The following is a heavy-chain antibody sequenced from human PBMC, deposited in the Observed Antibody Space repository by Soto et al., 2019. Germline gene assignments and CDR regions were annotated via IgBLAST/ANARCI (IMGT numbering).Heavy chain of an antibody. V-gene: IGHV1-46*01. CDR1: GYTFTSYY. D-gene: IGHD6-13*01. CDR2: INPSGGST. J-gene: IGHJ5*02. Sequence: GPVKVSCKASGYTFTSYYMHWVRQAPGQGLEWMGIINPSGGSTSYAQKFQGRLTMTRDTSTSTVYMELSSLRSEDTAVYYCAGGIAARDWFDPWGQGTLGTVSS. CDR3: AGGIAARDWFDP.